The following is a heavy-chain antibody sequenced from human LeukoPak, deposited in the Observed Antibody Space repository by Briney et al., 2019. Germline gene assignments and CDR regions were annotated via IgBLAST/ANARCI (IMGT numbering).Heavy chain of an antibody. CDR3: ARGGHPYSSSSGIAY. V-gene: IGHV1-69*13. D-gene: IGHD6-6*01. J-gene: IGHJ4*02. CDR1: GYTFSSYG. Sequence: SVKVSCKASGYTFSSYGISWVRQAPGQGLEWMGGIIPIFGTANYAQKFQGRVTITADESTSTAYMELSSLRSEDTAVYYCARGGHPYSSSSGIAYWGQGTLVTVSS. CDR2: IIPIFGTA.